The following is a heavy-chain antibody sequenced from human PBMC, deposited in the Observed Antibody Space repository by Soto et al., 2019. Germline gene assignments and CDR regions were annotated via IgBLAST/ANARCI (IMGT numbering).Heavy chain of an antibody. CDR2: ISSDGSNK. D-gene: IGHD1-1*01. Sequence: QVQLVESRGCVVQPGRSLRLSCAASGFTFSSYAMHWVRQAPGKGLEWVAVISSDGSNKYYADSVRGRFTISRDNSENTVYLHMSSLSGDDTAVFYCAKAPWNLAHTHYFDFWGQGTLVTVSS. CDR1: GFTFSSYA. CDR3: AKAPWNLAHTHYFDF. J-gene: IGHJ4*02. V-gene: IGHV3-30-3*01.